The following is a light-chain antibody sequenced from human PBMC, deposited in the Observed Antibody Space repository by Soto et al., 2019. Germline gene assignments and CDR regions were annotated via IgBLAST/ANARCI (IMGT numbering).Light chain of an antibody. V-gene: IGLV2-14*02. CDR1: SSDVGNYNR. CDR3: SSLTTSDTWV. J-gene: IGLJ3*02. Sequence: QSALTQPASVSGSPGQSITISCSGGSSDVGNYNRVSWYRQHPGKAPQLIVYEVKNPPSGVSHRFSGSKSGNTASLTISGLQAEDEADYFFSSLTTSDTWVIGGGTKLTVL. CDR2: EVK.